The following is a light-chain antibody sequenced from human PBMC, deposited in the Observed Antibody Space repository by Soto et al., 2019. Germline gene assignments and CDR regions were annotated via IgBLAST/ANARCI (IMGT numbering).Light chain of an antibody. Sequence: DIQMTQSPSTLSASVGDRVTITCRASQSISNWLAWYQQKPGKAPKLLLYKASTLQSGVPSRFSGSGSGTEFSLTISSLQPDDFATYYCQQYNSYPYTFXPWPKL. J-gene: IGKJ2*01. CDR2: KAS. CDR3: QQYNSYPYT. CDR1: QSISNW. V-gene: IGKV1-5*03.